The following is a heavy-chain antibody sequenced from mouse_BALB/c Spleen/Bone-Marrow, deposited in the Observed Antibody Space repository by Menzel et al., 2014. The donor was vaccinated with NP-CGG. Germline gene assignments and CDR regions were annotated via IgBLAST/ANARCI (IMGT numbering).Heavy chain of an antibody. V-gene: IGHV5-6-5*01. J-gene: IGHJ4*01. CDR3: ARARFYYGKLVDY. CDR1: GFTFSSYA. Sequence: EVHLVESGGGLVKPGGSLKLSCAASGFTFSSYAMPWVRQTPEKRLEWVASISSGGSTYYPDSVKGRFTISRDNARNILYLQMSSLRSEDTAMYYCARARFYYGKLVDYWGQGTSVTVSS. CDR2: ISSGGST. D-gene: IGHD1-1*01.